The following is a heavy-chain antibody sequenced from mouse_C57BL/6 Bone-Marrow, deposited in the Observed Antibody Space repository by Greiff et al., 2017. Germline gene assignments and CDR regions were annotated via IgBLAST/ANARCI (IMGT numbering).Heavy chain of an antibody. CDR3: ARSLYSTVVADY. D-gene: IGHD1-1*01. CDR1: GYTFTSYW. CDR2: IHPNSGST. Sequence: QVQLQQPGAELVKPGASVKLSCKASGYTFTSYWMHWVKQRPGQGLEWIGMIHPNSGSTNYNEKFKSKATLTVYKSSSTAYMQLSSLTSEDSAVYYCARSLYSTVVADYWGQGTTLTVSS. J-gene: IGHJ2*01. V-gene: IGHV1-64*01.